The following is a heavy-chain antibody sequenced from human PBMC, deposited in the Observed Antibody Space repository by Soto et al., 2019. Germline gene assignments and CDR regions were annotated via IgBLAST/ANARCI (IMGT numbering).Heavy chain of an antibody. J-gene: IGHJ4*02. Sequence: EVQLVESGGGLVQPGRSLRLSCVASGFSFDGYAMHWVRQAPGKGLEWILGVNWNGNTKAYADSVRGRFTVSRDNAKNSLYLEMNSLTNEDTALYYCAKARGASPHSASQYFDHWGQGTQVTVSS. V-gene: IGHV3-9*01. CDR1: GFSFDGYA. D-gene: IGHD3-10*01. CDR3: AKARGASPHSASQYFDH. CDR2: VNWNGNTK.